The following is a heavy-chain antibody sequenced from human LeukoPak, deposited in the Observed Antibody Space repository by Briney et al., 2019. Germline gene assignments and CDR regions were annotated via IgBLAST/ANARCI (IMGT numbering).Heavy chain of an antibody. D-gene: IGHD1-7*01. CDR3: ARERWNSEAFDI. V-gene: IGHV3-74*01. J-gene: IGHJ3*02. CDR2: LNGDGSST. CDR1: GFSFSSCW. Sequence: GGSLRLSCAASGFSFSSCWMHWVHQAPGKGLVWVSRLNGDGSSTSYLDSVRGRLTISRDNTKNTLYLHMNSLRAEDTGVYYCARERWNSEAFDIWGQGTVVTVSS.